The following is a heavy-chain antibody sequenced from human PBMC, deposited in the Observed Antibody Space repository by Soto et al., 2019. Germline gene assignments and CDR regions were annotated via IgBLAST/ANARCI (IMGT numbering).Heavy chain of an antibody. D-gene: IGHD6-13*01. CDR2: ISGSGGTS. CDR3: AKGRGSSWTLDY. J-gene: IGHJ4*01. V-gene: IGHV3-23*01. CDR1: GFNFRSYA. Sequence: DVELSESGGGLVQPGGSLRLSCAASGFNFRSYAMSWVRRAPGKGLEWVSAISGSGGTSYFADSVRGRFTISRDNSKNTLYLLLSSLRVEDTAEYFWAKGRGSSWTLDYWGHGTLVTVSS.